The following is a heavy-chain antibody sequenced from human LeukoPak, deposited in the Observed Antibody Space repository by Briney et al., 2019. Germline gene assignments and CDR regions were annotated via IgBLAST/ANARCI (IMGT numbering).Heavy chain of an antibody. CDR3: ARGLVVVAAGGGNNYHYYMDV. Sequence: PSETLSLTCTVSGGSISSYYWSWIRQPPGKGLEWIGYIYYSGSTNYNPSLKSRVTISVDTSKNQFSLKLSSVTAADAAVYYCARGLVVVAAGGGNNYHYYMDVWGKGTTVTVSS. CDR1: GGSISSYY. CDR2: IYYSGST. J-gene: IGHJ6*03. D-gene: IGHD2-15*01. V-gene: IGHV4-59*01.